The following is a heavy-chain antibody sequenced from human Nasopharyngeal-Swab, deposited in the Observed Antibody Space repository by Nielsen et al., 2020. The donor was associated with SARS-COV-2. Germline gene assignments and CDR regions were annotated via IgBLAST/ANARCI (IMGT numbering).Heavy chain of an antibody. Sequence: GGSLRLSCAASGFTLSSYWMSWVRQAPGKGLEWVVYIKEDGSEKYFVDSVKGRFTISRDNAKNSLYLQMNSLRAEDTAVYYCARDYTRFDYWGQGTLVTVSS. CDR1: GFTLSSYW. J-gene: IGHJ4*02. D-gene: IGHD3-16*01. CDR2: IKEDGSEK. V-gene: IGHV3-7*05. CDR3: ARDYTRFDY.